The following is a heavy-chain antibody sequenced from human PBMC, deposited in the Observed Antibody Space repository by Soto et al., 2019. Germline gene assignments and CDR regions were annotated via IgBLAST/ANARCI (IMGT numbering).Heavy chain of an antibody. CDR2: INHSGST. CDR3: AGSGSYTSPSDY. CDR1: GGSFSGYY. Sequence: SETLSLTCAVYGGSFSGYYWSWIRQPPGKGLEWIGEINHSGSTNYNPSLKSRVTISVDTSKNQFSLKLSSVTDADTAVYYCAGSGSYTSPSDYWGQGTLVTVSS. J-gene: IGHJ4*02. D-gene: IGHD1-26*01. V-gene: IGHV4-34*01.